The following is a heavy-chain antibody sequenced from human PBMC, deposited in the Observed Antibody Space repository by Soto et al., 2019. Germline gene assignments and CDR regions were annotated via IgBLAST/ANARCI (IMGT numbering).Heavy chain of an antibody. CDR3: ARHSGRGSDDAFDI. Sequence: SETLSLTCTVSGVSISSYYWSWIRQPPGKGLEWIGYIYNSGNTNYNPSLKSRVSISVDTSKNQFSLKLSSVTAADTAVYYCARHSGRGSDDAFDIWGQGTMVTVSS. CDR2: IYNSGNT. CDR1: GVSISSYY. V-gene: IGHV4-59*08. J-gene: IGHJ3*02.